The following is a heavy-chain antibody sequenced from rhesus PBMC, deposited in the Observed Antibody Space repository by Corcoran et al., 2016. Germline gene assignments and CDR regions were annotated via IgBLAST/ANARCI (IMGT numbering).Heavy chain of an antibody. J-gene: IGHJ4*01. Sequence: QVQLQESGPGLVKPSETLSLTCAVSGYSISSGYGWNWVRPHPGKGLEWIGFIGGSSGSTNSNPSLKSRVTVSKDTSKNQFSLKLSSVTAADTAVYYCARRIWGSGWAIDYWGQGVLVTVSS. V-gene: IGHV4-127*01. CDR2: IGGSSGST. D-gene: IGHD6-31*01. CDR3: ARRIWGSGWAIDY. CDR1: GYSISSGYG.